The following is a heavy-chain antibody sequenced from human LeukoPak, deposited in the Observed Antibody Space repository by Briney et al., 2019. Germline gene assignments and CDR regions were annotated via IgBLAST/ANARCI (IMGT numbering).Heavy chain of an antibody. V-gene: IGHV4-59*12. D-gene: IGHD1-7*01. CDR1: GGSISSYY. CDR3: ARGYPGGISETTGSFDY. Sequence: SETLSLTCTVSGGSISSYYWSWIRQPPGKGLEWIGYIYYSGTTNYNPSLKSRVTISADTSKNQFSLRLSSVTAADTAVYYCARGYPGGISETTGSFDYWGQGTLVTVSS. J-gene: IGHJ4*02. CDR2: IYYSGTT.